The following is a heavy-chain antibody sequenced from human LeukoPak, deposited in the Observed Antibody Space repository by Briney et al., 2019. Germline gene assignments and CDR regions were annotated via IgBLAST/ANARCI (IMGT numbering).Heavy chain of an antibody. CDR1: GGSISNYF. V-gene: IGHV4-59*01. CDR3: ARDLAYRSSLRGTFDI. CDR2: IYYSGNT. J-gene: IGHJ3*02. Sequence: SETLTLTCTVSGGSISNYFWSWIRQAPGKGLEYIGFIYYSGNTNYNPSFKSRVTISVDTSKKQFSLKLSSVTAADTAVYYCARDLAYRSSLRGTFDIWGQGTKVTVSS. D-gene: IGHD6-19*01.